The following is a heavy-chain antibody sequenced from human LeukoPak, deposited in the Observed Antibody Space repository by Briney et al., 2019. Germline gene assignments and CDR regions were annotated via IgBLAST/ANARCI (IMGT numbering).Heavy chain of an antibody. D-gene: IGHD5-24*01. CDR1: GGTFSSYA. Sequence: GSSVTVSCKASGGTFSSYAISWVRQAPGHRLEWMGRIIPILGIANYAQKFQGRVTITADKSTSTAYMELSSLRSEDTAVYYCARDADWRLQGWGQGTLVTVSS. CDR2: IIPILGIA. J-gene: IGHJ4*02. V-gene: IGHV1-69*04. CDR3: ARDADWRLQG.